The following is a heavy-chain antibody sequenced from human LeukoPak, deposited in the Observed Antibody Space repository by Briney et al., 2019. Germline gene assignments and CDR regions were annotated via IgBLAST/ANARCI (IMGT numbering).Heavy chain of an antibody. CDR3: ASLLRGGRDTPMVTMIVVRAKSGAFDI. D-gene: IGHD3-22*01. CDR2: INHSGRT. V-gene: IGHV4-34*04. CDR1: GGSFSGYY. Sequence: PSETLSLTCAVCGGSFSGYYWSWIRQPPGKGLEWIGEINHSGRTNNNPSLKSRGTISVDTSKNQFSLKLSSVTAADTAVYYCASLLRGGRDTPMVTMIVVRAKSGAFDIWGQGTMVTVSS. J-gene: IGHJ3*02.